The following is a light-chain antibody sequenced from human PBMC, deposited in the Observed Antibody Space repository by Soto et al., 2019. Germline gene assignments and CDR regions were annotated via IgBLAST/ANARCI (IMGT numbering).Light chain of an antibody. J-gene: IGKJ1*01. CDR3: QQRSNWPWT. CDR1: QSVSRN. CDR2: RAS. V-gene: IGKV3-11*01. Sequence: ERVITQSPGTVSLSPGERATLSCRASQSVSRNLAWYQQKPGQAPRLLIYRASNRATGIPARFSVSGSGTDFTLTISSLEPEDFAVYYCQQRSNWPWTFGQGTKVDIK.